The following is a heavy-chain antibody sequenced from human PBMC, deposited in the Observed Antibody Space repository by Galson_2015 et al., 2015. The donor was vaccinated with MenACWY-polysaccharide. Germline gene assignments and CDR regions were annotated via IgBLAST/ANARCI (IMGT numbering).Heavy chain of an antibody. J-gene: IGHJ5*02. CDR2: IYNNGRT. V-gene: IGHV4-61*02. D-gene: IGHD2-8*01. Sequence: TLSLTCTVSGGSISSGSYYWSWIRQPAGKGLEWIGRIYNNGRTNYHPSLKSRVTISIDTSKNQFSLKLSSVTATDTAVYYCARDVAMGRCAPNWFDPWGQGTLVTVSS. CDR3: ARDVAMGRCAPNWFDP. CDR1: GGSISSGSYY.